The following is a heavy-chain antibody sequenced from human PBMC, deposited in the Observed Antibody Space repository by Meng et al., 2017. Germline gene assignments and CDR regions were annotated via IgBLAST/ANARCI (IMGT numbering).Heavy chain of an antibody. J-gene: IGHJ6*02. CDR3: ARYVGYSYGYGTDYYGMDV. CDR1: GFTFSSYA. CDR2: ISYDGSNK. D-gene: IGHD5-18*01. Sequence: GESLKISCAASGFTFSSYAMHWVRQAPGKGLEWVAVISYDGSNKYYADSVKGRFTISRDNSKNTLYLQMNSLRAEDTAVYYCARYVGYSYGYGTDYYGMDVWGQGTTVTVSS. V-gene: IGHV3-30*04.